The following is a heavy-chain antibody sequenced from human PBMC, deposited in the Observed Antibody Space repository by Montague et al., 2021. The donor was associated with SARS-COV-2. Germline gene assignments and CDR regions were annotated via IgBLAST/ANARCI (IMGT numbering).Heavy chain of an antibody. CDR2: TSYSGTT. J-gene: IGHJ3*01. V-gene: IGHV4-39*01. CDR3: ARRGRGSAIFAGYSDGFDY. D-gene: IGHD2-21*02. Sequence: SETLSLTCTVSGASIGSNTNYWNWIRQPPGKGLDWIGSTSYSGTTYYNPSLESRVTISVDTSKNQFSLKLSSVTATDTASYYCARRGRGSAIFAGYSDGFDYWGRGTMVTVSS. CDR1: GASIGSNTNY.